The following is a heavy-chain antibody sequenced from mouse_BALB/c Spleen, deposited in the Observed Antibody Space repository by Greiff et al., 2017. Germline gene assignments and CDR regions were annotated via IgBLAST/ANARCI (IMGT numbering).Heavy chain of an antibody. V-gene: IGHV5-12-1*01. CDR2: ISSGGGST. D-gene: IGHD2-4*01. J-gene: IGHJ3*01. CDR3: ARHPPYDYDGGTAY. Sequence: EVKLVESGGGLVKPGGSLKLSCAASGFAFSSYDMSWVRQTPEKRLEWVAYISSGGGSTYYPDTVKGRFTISRDNAKNTLYLQMSSLKSEDTAMYYCARHPPYDYDGGTAYWGQGTLVTVSA. CDR1: GFAFSSYD.